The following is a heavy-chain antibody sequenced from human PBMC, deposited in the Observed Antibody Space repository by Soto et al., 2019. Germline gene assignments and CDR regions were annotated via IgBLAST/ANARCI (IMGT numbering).Heavy chain of an antibody. D-gene: IGHD6-13*01. Sequence: PGGSLRLSCAASGFTFSSYAMSWVRQAPGKGLEWVSAISGSGGSTYYADSVKGRFTISRDNSKNTLYLQMNSLRAEDTAVYYCAKDWIAAAGTNSGFDPWGQGTLVTVSS. CDR2: ISGSGGST. CDR1: GFTFSSYA. J-gene: IGHJ5*02. CDR3: AKDWIAAAGTNSGFDP. V-gene: IGHV3-23*01.